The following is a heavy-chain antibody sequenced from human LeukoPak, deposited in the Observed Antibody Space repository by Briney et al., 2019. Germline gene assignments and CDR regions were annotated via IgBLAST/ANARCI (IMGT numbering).Heavy chain of an antibody. Sequence: ASVTVSCKASGYTFTNYAMNWVRQAPGQGLEWMGWINTNTGNPTYAQGFTGRFVFSLDTSVSTAYLQISSLKAEDTAVYYCARGPPYIVGVTAIGFFDYWGQGTLVTVSS. CDR2: INTNTGNP. D-gene: IGHD2-21*02. CDR1: GYTFTNYA. J-gene: IGHJ4*02. CDR3: ARGPPYIVGVTAIGFFDY. V-gene: IGHV7-4-1*02.